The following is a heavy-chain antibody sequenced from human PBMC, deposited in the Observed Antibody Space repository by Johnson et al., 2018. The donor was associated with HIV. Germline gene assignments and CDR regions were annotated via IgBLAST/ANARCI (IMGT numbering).Heavy chain of an antibody. CDR2: IYSGGST. D-gene: IGHD6-19*01. CDR3: ARKQWLTKISSDAFDI. CDR1: GFTVSSNY. J-gene: IGHJ3*02. V-gene: IGHV3-66*01. Sequence: GGLVQPGGSLRLSCAASGFTVSSNYMSWVRQAPGKGLEWVSIIYSGGSTYYADSVKGRFTFSRDNSKNTLYLQMNSLRAEDTAVYYCARKQWLTKISSDAFDIWGQGTMVTVSS.